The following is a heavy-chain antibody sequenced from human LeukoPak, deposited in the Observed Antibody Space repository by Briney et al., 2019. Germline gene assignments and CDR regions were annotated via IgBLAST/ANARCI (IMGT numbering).Heavy chain of an antibody. D-gene: IGHD6-13*01. CDR1: GFTFSSYG. CDR2: IRYDGSNK. V-gene: IGHV3-30*02. J-gene: IGHJ4*02. CDR3: ATSKVSWDYYFDY. Sequence: PGGSLRLSCAASGFTFSSYGMHWVRQAPGKGLQWVAFIRYDGSNKYYADSVKGRLTISRDNSKNMLYLQMNSLRAEDTAVYYCATSKVSWDYYFDYWGQGTLVTVSS.